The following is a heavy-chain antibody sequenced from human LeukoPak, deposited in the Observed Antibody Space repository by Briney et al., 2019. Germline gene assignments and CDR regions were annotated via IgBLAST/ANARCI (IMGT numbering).Heavy chain of an antibody. D-gene: IGHD4-11*01. Sequence: GGSLRLSCAASGFTFSDYYMSWIRQAPGKGLEWVSYISSSGSTIYYADSVKGRFTISRDNSKNTLYLQMNSLRAEDTAVYYCAKDPLTTVTNFYFDYWGQGTLVTVSS. J-gene: IGHJ4*02. CDR1: GFTFSDYY. CDR2: ISSSGSTI. V-gene: IGHV3-11*04. CDR3: AKDPLTTVTNFYFDY.